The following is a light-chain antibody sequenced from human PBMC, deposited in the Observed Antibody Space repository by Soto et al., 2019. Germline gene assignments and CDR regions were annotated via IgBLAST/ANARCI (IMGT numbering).Light chain of an antibody. CDR3: QQDSSWPLT. CDR2: GAS. V-gene: IGKV3-15*01. Sequence: EIVMTQSPATLSVSPGERVTLSCRDSQDIRSSLAWYQQKPGQAPRLLIYGASIRATGVPATFSGSGSGTEFTLSISSLQSEHLGVYYCQQDSSWPLTFGGGTKVDIK. J-gene: IGKJ4*01. CDR1: QDIRSS.